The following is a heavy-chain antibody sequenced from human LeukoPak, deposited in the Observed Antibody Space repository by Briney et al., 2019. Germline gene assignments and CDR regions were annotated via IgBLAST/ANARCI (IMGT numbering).Heavy chain of an antibody. V-gene: IGHV3-13*04. CDR2: IGTAGDT. CDR1: GFTFSSYD. CDR3: ARGSYSSSWGIDY. J-gene: IGHJ4*02. Sequence: PGGSLRLSCAASGFTFSSYDMHWVRHVTEKGLEWVSAIGTAGDTYYTGSVKGRLTISRENAKKSLYLQMNSLRAGDTAVYYCARGSYSSSWGIDYWGQGTLVTVSS. D-gene: IGHD6-13*01.